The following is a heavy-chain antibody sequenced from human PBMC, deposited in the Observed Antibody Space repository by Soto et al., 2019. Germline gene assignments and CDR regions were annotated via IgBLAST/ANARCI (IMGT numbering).Heavy chain of an antibody. J-gene: IGHJ4*02. CDR2: ISYDGSNK. CDR3: ARGYYIAAAGTFDY. CDR1: GFTFSSYA. D-gene: IGHD6-13*01. V-gene: IGHV3-30-3*01. Sequence: GGSLRLSCAASGFTFSSYAMHWVRQAPGKGLEWVVVISYDGSNKYYADSVKGRFTISRDNSKNTLYLQMNSLRAEDTAVYYCARGYYIAAAGTFDYWGQGTLVTVSS.